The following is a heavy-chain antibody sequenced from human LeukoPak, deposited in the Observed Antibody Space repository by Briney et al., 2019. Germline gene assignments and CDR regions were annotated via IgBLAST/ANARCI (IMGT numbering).Heavy chain of an antibody. CDR1: GGSFSGYS. CDR2: IYHSGST. D-gene: IGHD3-22*01. V-gene: IGHV4-30-2*01. J-gene: IGHJ4*02. Sequence: SETLSLTCAVYGGSFSGYSGSWIRQPPGKGLEWIGYIYHSGSTYYNPSLKSRVTISVDRSKNQFSLKLSSVTAADTAVYYCARVDDSSGYADYWGQGTLVTVSS. CDR3: ARVDDSSGYADY.